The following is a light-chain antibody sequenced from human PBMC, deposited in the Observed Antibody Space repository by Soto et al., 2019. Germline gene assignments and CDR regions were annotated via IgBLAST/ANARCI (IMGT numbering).Light chain of an antibody. Sequence: EIVLTQSPGTLSLSPGERATLSCRASQSVSSIYLAWYQHKPGQGPRLLIYAASSRATGIPDRFSGSGSGTDFTLTISRLEPEDFALYYCQQYSRSPPLTFGQGTRLEIK. CDR3: QQYSRSPPLT. J-gene: IGKJ5*01. CDR1: QSVSSIY. V-gene: IGKV3-20*01. CDR2: AAS.